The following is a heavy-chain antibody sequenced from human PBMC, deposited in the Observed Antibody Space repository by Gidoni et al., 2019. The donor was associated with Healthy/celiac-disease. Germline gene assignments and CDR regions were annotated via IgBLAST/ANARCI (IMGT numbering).Heavy chain of an antibody. CDR1: GDTFRSHA. CDR3: ARAGKGYYDGSGYYDY. J-gene: IGHJ4*02. Sequence: QVPLVQSGSEVMKPASSVTVSCMATGDTFRSHALGWERQDTGQGLEWMGGISPILGTANYAQESPGRVTITADEATSTAYMELSRLRPEDTSVYDGARAGKGYYDGSGYYDYWGQGTLVTVSS. V-gene: IGHV1-69*01. D-gene: IGHD3-22*01. CDR2: ISPILGTA.